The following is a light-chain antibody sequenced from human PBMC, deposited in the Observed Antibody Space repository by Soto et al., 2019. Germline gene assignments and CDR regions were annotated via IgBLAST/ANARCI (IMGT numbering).Light chain of an antibody. CDR3: QQSYSTLGT. CDR2: DAS. V-gene: IGKV3-11*01. CDR1: QSVSSY. Sequence: EIVLTQSPATLSLSPGERATLSCRASQSVSSYLAWYQQKPGQAPRLLIYDASNRATGIPARFSGSGSGTDFTLTISSLQPVDFATYYCQQSYSTLGTFGQGTKLEIK. J-gene: IGKJ2*01.